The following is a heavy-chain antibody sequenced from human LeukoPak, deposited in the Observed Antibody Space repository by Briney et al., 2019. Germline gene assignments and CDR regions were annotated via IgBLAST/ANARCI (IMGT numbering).Heavy chain of an antibody. V-gene: IGHV4-59*01. CDR2: IHYSGST. D-gene: IGHD2-2*01. Sequence: SETLSLTCTVSGGSIRSYYWSWIRQPPGKGLEWIGYIHYSGSTNLSPSLRSRVTMSVDTSNNQFSLRLSSVTPADTAVYYCAGEISCRSCADYWGQGTLVTVSS. CDR3: AGEISCRSCADY. CDR1: GGSIRSYY. J-gene: IGHJ4*02.